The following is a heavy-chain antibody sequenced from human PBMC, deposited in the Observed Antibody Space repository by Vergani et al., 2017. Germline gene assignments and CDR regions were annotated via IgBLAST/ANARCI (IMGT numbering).Heavy chain of an antibody. CDR2: ISTYSSTT. J-gene: IGHJ4*02. V-gene: IGHV1-18*01. D-gene: IGHD2-2*01. CDR3: AQNGYCSSTSCYGLFDY. CDR1: GYTFSSYG. Sequence: QVQLVQSATVVKKPGDSVKVSCKASGYTFSSYGISWVRQAPGQGLEWMGWISTYSSTTNYAQKVQGRVTITADESTSTAYMELSSLRSEDTAVYYCAQNGYCSSTSCYGLFDYWGQGTLVTVSS.